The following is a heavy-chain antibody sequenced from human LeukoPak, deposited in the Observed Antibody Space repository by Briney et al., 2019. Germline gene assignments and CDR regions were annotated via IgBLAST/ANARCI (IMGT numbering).Heavy chain of an antibody. CDR3: ARTGIAVAEFNI. Sequence: SETLSFTCTVSGGSISSYYWSWIRQPPGKGLEWIGYIYYSGSTNYNPSLKSRVTISVDTSKNQFSLKLSSVIAADTAVYYCARTGIAVAEFNIWGQGTLVTVSS. D-gene: IGHD6-19*01. CDR2: IYYSGST. J-gene: IGHJ4*02. V-gene: IGHV4-59*01. CDR1: GGSISSYY.